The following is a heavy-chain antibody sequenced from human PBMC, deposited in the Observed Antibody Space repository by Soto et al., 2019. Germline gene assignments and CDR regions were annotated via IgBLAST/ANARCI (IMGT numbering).Heavy chain of an antibody. D-gene: IGHD3-3*01. CDR2: ISWDGGST. J-gene: IGHJ6*02. CDR3: AKDPLGDRYDFWSGSLFGMDV. Sequence: GGSLRLSCAASGFTFDDYTMHWVRQAPGKGLEWVSLISWDGGSTYYADSVKGRFTISRDNSKNSLYLQMNSLRTEDTALYYCAKDPLGDRYDFWSGSLFGMDVWGQGTTVTVSS. V-gene: IGHV3-43*01. CDR1: GFTFDDYT.